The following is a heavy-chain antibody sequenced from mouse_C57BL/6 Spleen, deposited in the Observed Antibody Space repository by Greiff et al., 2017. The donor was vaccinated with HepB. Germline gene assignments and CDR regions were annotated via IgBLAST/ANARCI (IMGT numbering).Heavy chain of an antibody. CDR2: IYPGGGYT. V-gene: IGHV1-63*01. CDR1: GYTFTNYW. J-gene: IGHJ1*03. D-gene: IGHD1-1*01. CDR3: ARKGDSYGSSFYWYFDV. Sequence: VQLQQSGAELVRPGTSVKMSCKASGYTFTNYWIGWAKQRPGHGLEWIGDIYPGGGYTNYNEKFKGKATLTADKSSSTAYMQFSSLTSEDSAIYYCARKGDSYGSSFYWYFDVWGTGTTVTVSS.